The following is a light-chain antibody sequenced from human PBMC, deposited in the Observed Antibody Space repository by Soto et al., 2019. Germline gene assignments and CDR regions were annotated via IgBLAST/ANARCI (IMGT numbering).Light chain of an antibody. CDR3: QQYGSSPGT. Sequence: EIVLTQSPGTLSLSPGERATLSCRASQSVSSSYLAWYQQKPGQAPRLLIYGASSRATGIPDRFSGSGSGTDFTITISRREPEDFAVYDCQQYGSSPGTFGQGTKVEIK. CDR2: GAS. CDR1: QSVSSSY. V-gene: IGKV3-20*01. J-gene: IGKJ1*01.